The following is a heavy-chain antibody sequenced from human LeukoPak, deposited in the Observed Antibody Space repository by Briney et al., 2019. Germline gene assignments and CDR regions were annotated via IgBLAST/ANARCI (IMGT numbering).Heavy chain of an antibody. Sequence: PSETLSLTCTVSGDSITTNYWSWIRQPPGKGLEWIGYVDYSGSTNYNPSLKSRVTMSVDTSKNQFSLKLNSVTAADTAVYFCARGDYYGSGSLQNWFDPWGQGTLVTVSS. J-gene: IGHJ5*02. CDR2: VDYSGST. CDR1: GDSITTNY. D-gene: IGHD3-10*01. V-gene: IGHV4-59*01. CDR3: ARGDYYGSGSLQNWFDP.